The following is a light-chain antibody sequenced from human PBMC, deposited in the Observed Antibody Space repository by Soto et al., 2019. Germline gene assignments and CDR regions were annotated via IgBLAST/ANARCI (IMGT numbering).Light chain of an antibody. CDR1: SSNIGNNI. V-gene: IGLV1-44*01. CDR2: STN. Sequence: QSVLTQAPSASGTPGQRVTISCSGSSSNIGNNIVDWYQHLPGTAPRLLIYSTNQRPSGVPDRFSASKSGTSASLAISGLQSEDEADYYCATWDDSLNAWVFGGGTKLTFL. J-gene: IGLJ3*02. CDR3: ATWDDSLNAWV.